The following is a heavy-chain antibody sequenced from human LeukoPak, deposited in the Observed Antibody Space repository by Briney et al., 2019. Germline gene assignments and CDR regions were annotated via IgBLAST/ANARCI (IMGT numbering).Heavy chain of an antibody. V-gene: IGHV3-30*18. CDR2: ISYDGSNK. CDR3: AKVFSSTSSIDFDY. J-gene: IGHJ4*02. D-gene: IGHD2-2*01. CDR1: GFTFSSYG. Sequence: AGGSLRLSCAASGFTFSSYGMHWVRQAPGKGLEWVAVISYDGSNKYYADPVKGRFTISRDNSKNTLYLQMNSLRAEDTAVYYCAKVFSSTSSIDFDYWGQGTLVTVSS.